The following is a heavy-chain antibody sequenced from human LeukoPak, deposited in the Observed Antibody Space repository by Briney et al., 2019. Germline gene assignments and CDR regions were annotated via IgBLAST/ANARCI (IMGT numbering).Heavy chain of an antibody. D-gene: IGHD6-19*01. CDR1: GYTFTGYY. Sequence: ASVKVSCKASGYTFTGYYMHWVRQAPGQGLEWMRRINPNSGGTNYAQKFQGRVTMTRDTSISTAYMELSRLRSDDTAVYYCARSGYSSGWPRGGAFDIWGQGTMVTVSS. CDR2: INPNSGGT. V-gene: IGHV1-2*06. CDR3: ARSGYSSGWPRGGAFDI. J-gene: IGHJ3*02.